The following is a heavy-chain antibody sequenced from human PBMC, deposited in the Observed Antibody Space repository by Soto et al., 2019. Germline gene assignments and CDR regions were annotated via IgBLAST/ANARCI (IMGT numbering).Heavy chain of an antibody. J-gene: IGHJ6*02. V-gene: IGHV3-21*01. CDR3: SRGGWQQWQPYYGMDV. Sequence: GGSLRLSCAASGFTFSSYSMSWVRQAPGKGLEWVSSISSSSTYIYYADSVKGRFTVSRDNAKNSLYLQMNSLRAEDTAVYYCSRGGWQQWQPYYGMDVWGQGTTVTVSS. CDR2: ISSSSTYI. CDR1: GFTFSSYS. D-gene: IGHD6-19*01.